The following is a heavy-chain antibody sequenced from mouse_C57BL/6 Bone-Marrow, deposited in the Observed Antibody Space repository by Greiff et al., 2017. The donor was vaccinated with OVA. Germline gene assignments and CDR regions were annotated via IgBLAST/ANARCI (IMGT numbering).Heavy chain of an antibody. CDR1: GYTFTSYW. V-gene: IGHV1-80*01. J-gene: IGHJ2*01. CDR2: IYPGDGDT. CDR3: ARVGGSSYGY. Sequence: VQLQQPGAELVKPGASVKLSCKASGYTFTSYWMNWVKQRPGKGLEWIGQIYPGDGDTNYNGKFKGKATLTADKSSSTAYMQLSSRTSEDSAVYFCARVGGSSYGYWGQGTTLTVSS. D-gene: IGHD1-1*01.